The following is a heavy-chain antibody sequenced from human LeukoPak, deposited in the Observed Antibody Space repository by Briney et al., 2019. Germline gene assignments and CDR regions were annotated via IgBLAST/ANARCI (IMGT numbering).Heavy chain of an antibody. CDR2: SNTGNGNT. CDR3: ARERYASSSSDY. D-gene: IGHD6-6*01. V-gene: IGHV1-3*02. Sequence: ASVKVSCKASGYTFTSYAMHWVRQAPGQRLEWMGWSNTGNGNTKYSQEFQGRVTITRDTSASTAYMELSSLRSEDTAVYYCARERYASSSSDYWGQGTLVTVSS. CDR1: GYTFTSYA. J-gene: IGHJ4*02.